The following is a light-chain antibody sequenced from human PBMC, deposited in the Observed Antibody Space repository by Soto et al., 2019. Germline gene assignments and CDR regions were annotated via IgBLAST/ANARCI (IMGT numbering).Light chain of an antibody. Sequence: QSVLTQPPSASGTPGQRVTISCSGGFXNIGSNYVYWYRQLPGTAPKLLISSNNQRPSGVPDRFSASKSGTSASLAISGLRSEDEADYYCSAWDDSLSGFVVGTGTKVTVL. CDR3: SAWDDSLSGFV. V-gene: IGLV1-47*02. J-gene: IGLJ1*01. CDR2: SNN. CDR1: FXNIGSNY.